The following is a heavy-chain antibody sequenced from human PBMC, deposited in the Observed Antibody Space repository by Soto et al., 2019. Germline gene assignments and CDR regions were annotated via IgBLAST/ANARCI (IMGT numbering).Heavy chain of an antibody. CDR2: IYYSGST. D-gene: IGHD3-16*02. J-gene: IGHJ4*02. Sequence: SETLSLTCTVSGGSISSSSYYWGWIRQPPGKGLEWIGSIYYSGSTYYNPSLKSRVTISVDTSKNQFSLKLSSVTAADTAVYYCARGDLITFGGVIVPPTDYWGQGTLVTVSS. V-gene: IGHV4-39*01. CDR3: ARGDLITFGGVIVPPTDY. CDR1: GGSISSSSYY.